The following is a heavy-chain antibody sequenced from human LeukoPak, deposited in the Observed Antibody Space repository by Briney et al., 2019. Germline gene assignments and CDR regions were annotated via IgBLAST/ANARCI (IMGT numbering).Heavy chain of an antibody. CDR2: IYPGDSDT. V-gene: IGHV5-51*01. CDR3: ARSDIVATGAYFDY. Sequence: GESLKISCKGSGYSFTSYWIGWVRQMPGKGLEWMGIIYPGDSDTRYSLSFRGQVTISADKSISTAYLQWSSLKASDTAMYYCARSDIVATGAYFDYRGQGTLVTVSS. J-gene: IGHJ4*02. CDR1: GYSFTSYW. D-gene: IGHD5-12*01.